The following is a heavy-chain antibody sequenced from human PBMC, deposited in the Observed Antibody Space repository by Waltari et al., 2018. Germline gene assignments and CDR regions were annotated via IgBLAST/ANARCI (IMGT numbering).Heavy chain of an antibody. V-gene: IGHV3-23*01. CDR1: GFTFHSHP. J-gene: IGHJ4*02. CDR3: ASSLYGDYTQIWGRVFDY. CDR2: ISGSGGST. D-gene: IGHD4-17*01. Sequence: VQLLASGGGLVQSVGSLRLSCHASGFTFHSHPLNWVRQAPGKGVDWVSVISGSGGSTDYADSVKGRFTISRDNSKNTLYLQMNNLRVEDTAVYYCASSLYGDYTQIWGRVFDYWGQGTLVTVSS.